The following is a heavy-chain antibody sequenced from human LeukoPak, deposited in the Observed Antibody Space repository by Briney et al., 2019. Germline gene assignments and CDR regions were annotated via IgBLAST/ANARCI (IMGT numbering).Heavy chain of an antibody. Sequence: ASVKVSCKASGYTFTGYYMHWVRQAPGQGLEWMGWINPNSGGTNYAQKFQGRVTMTRDTSISTAYMELSRLRSDDTAVYYCARDLVLFNWVYFDYWGQGTLVTVSS. CDR1: GYTFTGYY. V-gene: IGHV1-2*02. J-gene: IGHJ4*02. CDR3: ARDLVLFNWVYFDY. D-gene: IGHD7-27*01. CDR2: INPNSGGT.